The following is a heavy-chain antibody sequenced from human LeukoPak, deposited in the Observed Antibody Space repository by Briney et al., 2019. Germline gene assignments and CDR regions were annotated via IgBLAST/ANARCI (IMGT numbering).Heavy chain of an antibody. D-gene: IGHD6-13*01. Sequence: SVKVSCKASGGTFSSYAISWVRQAPGQGLEWMGGIIPIFGTANYAQKFQGRVTITADESTSTAYMELSSLRSEDTAVYYCARGFVGMAAAGTGYFDYWGQGTLVTVSS. J-gene: IGHJ4*02. CDR3: ARGFVGMAAAGTGYFDY. V-gene: IGHV1-69*01. CDR1: GGTFSSYA. CDR2: IIPIFGTA.